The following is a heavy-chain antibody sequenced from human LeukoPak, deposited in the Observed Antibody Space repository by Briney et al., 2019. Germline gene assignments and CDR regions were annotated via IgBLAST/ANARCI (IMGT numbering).Heavy chain of an antibody. J-gene: IGHJ4*02. Sequence: GGSLRLSCAASGLTFSGYWMSWVRQTPGKGLDWVANIKPDGSERYYVDSVKGRFTISRDNAKNSLYLQMNSLRAEDTAVYYCARSLLWFGELLNYFDYWGQGTLVTVSS. CDR3: ARSLLWFGELLNYFDY. V-gene: IGHV3-7*01. CDR2: IKPDGSER. D-gene: IGHD3-10*01. CDR1: GLTFSGYW.